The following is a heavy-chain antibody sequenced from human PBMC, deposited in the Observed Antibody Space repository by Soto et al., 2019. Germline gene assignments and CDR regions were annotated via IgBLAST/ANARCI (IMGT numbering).Heavy chain of an antibody. V-gene: IGHV3-53*01. J-gene: IGHJ3*02. D-gene: IGHD1-7*01. CDR2: IYSGGTT. CDR3: ARRELDAFDI. Sequence: EVQLVVSGGGLMQPGGSLRLSCAASGFTVSSNYMSWVRQAPGKGLEWISIIYSGGTTYYADSVKGRFTISRDNSKNTLCLQMNSLRAEDSAVYYCARRELDAFDIWGQGTMVTVSS. CDR1: GFTVSSNY.